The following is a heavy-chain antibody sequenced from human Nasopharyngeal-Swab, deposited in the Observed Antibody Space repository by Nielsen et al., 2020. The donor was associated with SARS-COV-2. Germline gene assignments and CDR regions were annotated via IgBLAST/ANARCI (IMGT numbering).Heavy chain of an antibody. D-gene: IGHD3-16*01. CDR1: VYTFSSTD. CDR2: INPKRGDV. Sequence: ASVKVSCQSSVYTFSSTDINWVRQATGQGLEWMGWINPKRGDVGYAQKLQGRVTMTRNTSTPTAYMELSSLRHDDTAVYYWARGAFGLGQSWFDPWGQGTLVTVSS. CDR3: ARGAFGLGQSWFDP. J-gene: IGHJ5*02. V-gene: IGHV1-8*02.